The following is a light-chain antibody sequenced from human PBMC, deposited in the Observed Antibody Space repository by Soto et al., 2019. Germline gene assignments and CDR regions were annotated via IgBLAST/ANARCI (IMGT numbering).Light chain of an antibody. J-gene: IGKJ4*01. V-gene: IGKV3-20*01. CDR2: GAS. CDR3: QHYGSSPLT. Sequence: EIVLTQSPGTLSLSPGDRATLYCRASQSFTPNHSGVTRHYLAWYQHKPCQAPRLLMYGASSRATGIPDRFSGSGSVTDSTLTITRLEPEDVAVYYCQHYGSSPLTFGRGTRVEVK. CDR1: QSFTPNHSGVTRHY.